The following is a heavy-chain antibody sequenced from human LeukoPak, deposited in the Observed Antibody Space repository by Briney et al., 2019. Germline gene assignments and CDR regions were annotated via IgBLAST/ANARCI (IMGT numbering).Heavy chain of an antibody. V-gene: IGHV1-69*13. CDR1: GGTFSSYA. D-gene: IGHD6-6*01. J-gene: IGHJ4*02. CDR3: ARPSTPYSSSSGNDY. Sequence: GASVKVSCKASGGTFSSYAISWVRQAPGQGLEWMGGIIPIFGTANYAQKFQGRVTITADESTSTAYMELSSLRSEDTAVYYCARPSTPYSSSSGNDYWGQGTLVTVSS. CDR2: IIPIFGTA.